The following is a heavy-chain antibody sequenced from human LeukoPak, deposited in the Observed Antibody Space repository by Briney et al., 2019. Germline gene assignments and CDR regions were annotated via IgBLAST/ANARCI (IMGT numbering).Heavy chain of an antibody. V-gene: IGHV3-13*01. D-gene: IGHD1-26*01. CDR3: ARGWEKGFDC. CDR2: IGAAGGT. CDR1: GFTLSTHD. J-gene: IGHJ4*02. Sequence: PGGSLRLSCAASGFTLSTHDMLWVRQVTGKGLEWVSAIGAAGGTYYPGSVKGRLTISRENAKNSLYLQMNSLRVGDTAVYYCARGWEKGFDCWGQGTLVTVSS.